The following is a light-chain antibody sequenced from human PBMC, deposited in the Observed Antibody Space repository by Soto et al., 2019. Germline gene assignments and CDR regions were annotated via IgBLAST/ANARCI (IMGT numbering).Light chain of an antibody. CDR1: QSISSSY. V-gene: IGKV3-20*01. CDR2: GAS. CDR3: QQYDTSPT. Sequence: EIVLTQSPGTPSLSPGEGATLSCRASQSISSSYLAWYQQKPGQAPRLLIYGASTRATGFPDRFSGSGSGTDFTLTISRLEPEDFAVYYCQQYDTSPTFGQGTKVEIK. J-gene: IGKJ1*01.